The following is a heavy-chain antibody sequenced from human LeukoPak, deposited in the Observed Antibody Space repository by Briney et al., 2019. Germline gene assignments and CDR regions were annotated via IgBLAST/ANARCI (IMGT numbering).Heavy chain of an antibody. CDR1: GGTFSSYA. V-gene: IGHV1-69*05. CDR2: IIPIFGTA. Sequence: SVKVSCKASGGTFSSYAISWVRQAPGQGLEWVGRIIPIFGTANYAQKFQGRVTITTDESTSTAYMELSSLRSEDTAVYYCARVPGDSSGWFLPDYWGQGTLVTVSS. J-gene: IGHJ4*02. D-gene: IGHD6-19*01. CDR3: ARVPGDSSGWFLPDY.